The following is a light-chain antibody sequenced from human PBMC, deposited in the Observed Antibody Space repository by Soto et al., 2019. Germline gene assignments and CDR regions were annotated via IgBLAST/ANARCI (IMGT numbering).Light chain of an antibody. CDR1: QSISSY. CDR3: LQTDSVPYT. J-gene: IGKJ2*01. Sequence: DIQMNQSPSSLYASVGDRVTLTCRASQSISSYLNWYQLKPGRPPKLLIYFASSLQAGVPSRFNGADSETDVTLTIADLQPEDLTPDFCLQTDSVPYTFGQGT. CDR2: FAS. V-gene: IGKV1-39*01.